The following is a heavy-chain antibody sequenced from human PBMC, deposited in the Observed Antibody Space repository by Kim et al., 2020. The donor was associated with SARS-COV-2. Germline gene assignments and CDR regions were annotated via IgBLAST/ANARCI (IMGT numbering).Heavy chain of an antibody. D-gene: IGHD6-6*01. J-gene: IGHJ4*02. Sequence: YIYYADSVKGRFTISRDNAKNSLYLQMNSLRAEDTAVYYCATYRSSGLDYWGQGTLVTVSS. CDR2: YI. V-gene: IGHV3-21*01. CDR3: ATYRSSGLDY.